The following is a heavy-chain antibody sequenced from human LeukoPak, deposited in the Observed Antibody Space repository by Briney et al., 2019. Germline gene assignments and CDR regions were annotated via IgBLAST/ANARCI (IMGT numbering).Heavy chain of an antibody. CDR1: GGSIGSSNYY. V-gene: IGHV4-39*01. Sequence: SETLSLTCTVSGGSIGSSNYYWGCIRQPPGKGLEWIRHIFYSGNTYYNPSLKSRVTISVDTSKNQFSLHLSSVTAADTATYYCARRGITYSSSFFAFWGQGTLVTVSS. CDR3: ARRGITYSSSFFAF. D-gene: IGHD1-26*01. CDR2: IFYSGNT. J-gene: IGHJ4*02.